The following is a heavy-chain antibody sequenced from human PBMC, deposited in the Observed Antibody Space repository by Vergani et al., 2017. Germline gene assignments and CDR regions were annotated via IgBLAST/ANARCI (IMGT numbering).Heavy chain of an antibody. CDR3: AKVCGSTSCPYGGGAFDV. J-gene: IGHJ3*01. V-gene: IGHV3-23*01. D-gene: IGHD2-2*01. CDR1: GFTFNSYA. Sequence: QLLESGGGLIQPGGSLRLSCAASGFTFNSYAMTWVRQAPGKGLEWVSGINNNGDSTYYADSVKGRFTSSRDNSKNTLYLQMTDLRAEDTATYYCAKVCGSTSCPYGGGAFDVWGHGTMVTVSS. CDR2: INNNGDST.